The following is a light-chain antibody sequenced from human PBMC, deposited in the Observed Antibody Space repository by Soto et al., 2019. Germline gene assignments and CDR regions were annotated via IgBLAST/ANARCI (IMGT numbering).Light chain of an antibody. CDR1: QTVDTY. CDR2: DAS. CDR3: QQRSRPPWT. V-gene: IGKV3-11*01. Sequence: EVVLTQSPATLSLSPGERATLSCRASQTVDTYLVWFQQRPGQAPRLLIYDASYRAAGTPARFSGSGSGTDFTLTISTLEPEDCAIYYCQQRSRPPWTFGQGTKVEI. J-gene: IGKJ1*01.